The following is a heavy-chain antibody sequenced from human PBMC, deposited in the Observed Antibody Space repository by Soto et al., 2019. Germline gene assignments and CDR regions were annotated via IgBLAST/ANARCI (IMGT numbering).Heavy chain of an antibody. V-gene: IGHV4-61*01. CDR2: IYYSGST. Sequence: QVQLQESDPGLVKPSETLSLTCTVSGDSVSSGSYYWSWIRQPPGKGLEWIGYIYYSGSTNYNPSLKSRVTISVDTSKNQFSLKLSSVTAADTAVYYCARDGGSYGYGYWGQGTLVTVSS. CDR1: GDSVSSGSYY. J-gene: IGHJ4*02. CDR3: ARDGGSYGYGY. D-gene: IGHD5-18*01.